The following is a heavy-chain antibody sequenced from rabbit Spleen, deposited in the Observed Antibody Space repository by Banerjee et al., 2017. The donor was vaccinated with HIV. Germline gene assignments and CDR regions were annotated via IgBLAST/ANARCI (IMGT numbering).Heavy chain of an antibody. CDR2: IYAGSGYT. J-gene: IGHJ3*01. D-gene: IGHD3-1*01. V-gene: IGHV1S45*01. CDR3: SRAIWSLVGLDL. CDR1: GFDFRRYYL. Sequence: QQQLVETGGGLVQPGGSLALSCKASGFDFRRYYLSWVRQAPGKGLEWIGCIYAGSGYTYYASWAKGRFTISKTSSTTVTLQMTSLTAADTATYFCSRAIWSLVGLDLWGPGTLVTVS.